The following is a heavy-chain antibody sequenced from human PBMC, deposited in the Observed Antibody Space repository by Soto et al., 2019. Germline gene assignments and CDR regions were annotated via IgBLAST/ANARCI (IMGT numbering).Heavy chain of an antibody. CDR2: INHSGST. V-gene: IGHV4-34*01. CDR3: ARAPSSRGDYYYGMDV. Sequence: QVQLQQWGAGLLKPSETLSLTCAVYGGSFSGYYWSWIRQPPGKGLEWIGEINHSGSTNYNPSLKSRVTISVDTSKNQFSLKLSSVTAADTAVYYCARAPSSRGDYYYGMDVWGLGTTVTVSS. CDR1: GGSFSGYY. J-gene: IGHJ6*02. D-gene: IGHD6-13*01.